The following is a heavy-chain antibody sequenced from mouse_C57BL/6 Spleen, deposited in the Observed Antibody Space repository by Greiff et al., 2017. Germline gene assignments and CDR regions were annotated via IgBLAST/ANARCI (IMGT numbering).Heavy chain of an antibody. Sequence: VMLVESGAELVKPGASVKISCKASGYAFSSYWMNWVKQRPGKGLEWIGQIYPGDGDTNYNGKFKGKATLTADKSSSTAYMQLSSLTSEDSAVYFCAREDLLWYLDYWGQGTTLTVSS. CDR1: GYAFSSYW. J-gene: IGHJ2*01. V-gene: IGHV1-80*01. D-gene: IGHD2-1*01. CDR3: AREDLLWYLDY. CDR2: IYPGDGDT.